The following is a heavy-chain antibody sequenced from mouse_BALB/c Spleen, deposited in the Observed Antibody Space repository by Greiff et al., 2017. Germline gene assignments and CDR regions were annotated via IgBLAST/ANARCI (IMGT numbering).Heavy chain of an antibody. CDR3: ARDNRGYFDV. CDR2: IRNKANGYTT. V-gene: IGHV7-3*02. J-gene: IGHJ1*01. Sequence: EVKLMESGGGLVQPGGSLRLSCATSGFTFTDYYMSWVRQPPGKALEWLGFIRNKANGYTTEYSASVKGRFTISRDNSQSILYLQMNTLGAEDSATYYCARDNRGYFDVWGAGTTVTVSS. CDR1: GFTFTDYY.